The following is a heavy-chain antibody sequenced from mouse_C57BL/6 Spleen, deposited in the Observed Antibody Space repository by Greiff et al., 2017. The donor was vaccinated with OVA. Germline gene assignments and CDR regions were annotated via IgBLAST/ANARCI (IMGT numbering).Heavy chain of an antibody. CDR2: ISDGGSYT. V-gene: IGHV5-4*01. Sequence: EVKVVESGGGLVKPGGSLKLSCAASGFTFSSYAMSWVRQTPEKRLEWVATISDGGSYTYYPDNVKGRFTISRDNAKNNLYLQMSHLKSEDTAMYYCARDDYDEGAWFAYWGQGTLVTVSA. CDR3: ARDDYDEGAWFAY. CDR1: GFTFSSYA. D-gene: IGHD2-4*01. J-gene: IGHJ3*01.